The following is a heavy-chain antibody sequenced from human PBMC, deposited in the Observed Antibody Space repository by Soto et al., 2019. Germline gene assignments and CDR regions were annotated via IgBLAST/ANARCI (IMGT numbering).Heavy chain of an antibody. Sequence: SVKVSCKASGDTFYFYTINWVRQAPGLGLEWMGRFNPILSMSNSALRFQGRVTLTADKSTSTAYMVLSSLRSDDTAVYYCATSFGSGYRAFDYWG. CDR1: GDTFYFYT. CDR2: FNPILSMS. J-gene: IGHJ4*01. D-gene: IGHD3-10*01. CDR3: ATSFGSGYRAFDY. V-gene: IGHV1-69*02.